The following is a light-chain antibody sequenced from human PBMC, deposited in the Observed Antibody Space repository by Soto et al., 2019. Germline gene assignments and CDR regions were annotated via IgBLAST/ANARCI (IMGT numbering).Light chain of an antibody. CDR1: TGPVTSGHY. J-gene: IGLJ3*02. V-gene: IGLV7-46*01. CDR3: LLSYSGGQRV. CDR2: DTS. Sequence: QTVVTQEPSLTVSPGGTVTLTCGSSTGPVTSGHYPYWFQQKPGQAPRTLIYDTSNKHSWTPARFSASLLGGKAALTLSGAEPEDEAEYYCLLSYSGGQRVFGGGTKLTVL.